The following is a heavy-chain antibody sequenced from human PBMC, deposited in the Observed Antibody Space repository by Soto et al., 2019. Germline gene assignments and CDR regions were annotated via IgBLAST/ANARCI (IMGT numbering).Heavy chain of an antibody. CDR1: GFTADDYA. J-gene: IGHJ4*02. CDR2: ISSNSDTI. CDR3: AKDLKWGGMTTIHYFDS. Sequence: EVQLVESGGGLVQPGRSLRLSCVASGFTADDYALHWVRQAPGKGLEWVSGISSNSDTIHYADSVKGRFTISRDNAKTSRFLRTSRLRPEDTAVYYCAKDLKWGGMTTIHYFDSWGQGTLVTVSS. V-gene: IGHV3-9*02. D-gene: IGHD4-17*01.